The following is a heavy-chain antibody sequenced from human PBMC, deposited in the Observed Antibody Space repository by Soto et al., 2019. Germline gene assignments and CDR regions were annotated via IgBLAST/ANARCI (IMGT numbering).Heavy chain of an antibody. V-gene: IGHV1-69*02. Sequence: ASVKVSCKASGGTFSSYTISWVRQAPGQGLEWMGRIIPILGIANYAQKFQGRVTITADKSTSTAYMELSSLRSEDTAVYYCAQDYSSSSGPPPIGNYYYLDVWGKGTTVTVSS. D-gene: IGHD6-6*01. J-gene: IGHJ6*03. CDR3: AQDYSSSSGPPPIGNYYYLDV. CDR2: IIPILGIA. CDR1: GGTFSSYT.